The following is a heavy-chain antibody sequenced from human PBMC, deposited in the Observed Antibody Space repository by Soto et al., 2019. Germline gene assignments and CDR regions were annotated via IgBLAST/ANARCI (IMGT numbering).Heavy chain of an antibody. CDR1: GFSLSTSGVG. J-gene: IGHJ6*02. Sequence: QITLKESGPTLVKPTQTLTLTCTFSGFSLSTSGVGVGWIRQPPGKALEWLALIYWDDDKRDSPSLKSGITISKDTSKTQVALTMTIMDLVDTATYYCAHHGYYSYGLDVWGQGTTVTVSS. CDR3: AHHGYYSYGLDV. CDR2: IYWDDDK. V-gene: IGHV2-5*02.